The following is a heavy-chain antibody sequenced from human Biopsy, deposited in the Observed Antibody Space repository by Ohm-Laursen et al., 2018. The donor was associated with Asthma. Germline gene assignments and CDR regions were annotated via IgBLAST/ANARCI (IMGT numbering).Heavy chain of an antibody. Sequence: SLRLSCAASGMSVSDYYMTWLRQSPGKGLERLSHIGIKGTSIYYADSVKGRFTISRDSAKNSLFLQMNGLRADDTAVYFCAGGRYCSGASCLYGMDVWGQGTTVSVSS. CDR3: AGGRYCSGASCLYGMDV. CDR1: GMSVSDYY. J-gene: IGHJ6*02. CDR2: IGIKGTSI. V-gene: IGHV3-11*01. D-gene: IGHD2-15*01.